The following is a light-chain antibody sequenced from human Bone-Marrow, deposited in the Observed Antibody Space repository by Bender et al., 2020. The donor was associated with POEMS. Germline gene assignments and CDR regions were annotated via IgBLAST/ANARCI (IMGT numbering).Light chain of an antibody. CDR2: AVT. CDR3: CSYADSSTLV. J-gene: IGLJ1*01. V-gene: IGLV2-23*02. Sequence: QSALTQPPSASGSPGQSVTISCTGSSSDIGGYKYVSWYQLHPGKAPKLMIYAVTKRPSGVSNRFSGSKSGNTASLTISGLQAEDEADYYCCSYADSSTLVFGTGTKVTVL. CDR1: SSDIGGYKY.